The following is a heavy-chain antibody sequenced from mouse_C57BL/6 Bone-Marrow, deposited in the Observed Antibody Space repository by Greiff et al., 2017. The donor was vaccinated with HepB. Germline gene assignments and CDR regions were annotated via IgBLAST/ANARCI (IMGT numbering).Heavy chain of an antibody. CDR2: ISYDGSN. CDR1: GYSITSGYY. J-gene: IGHJ4*01. V-gene: IGHV3-6*01. D-gene: IGHD1-1*01. Sequence: EVKLMESGPGLVKPSQSLSLTCSVTGYSITSGYYWNWIRQFPGNKLEWMGYISYDGSNNYNPSLKNRISITRDTSKNQFFLKLNSVTTEDTATYYCARALITTEDYWGQGTSGTVSS. CDR3: ARALITTEDY.